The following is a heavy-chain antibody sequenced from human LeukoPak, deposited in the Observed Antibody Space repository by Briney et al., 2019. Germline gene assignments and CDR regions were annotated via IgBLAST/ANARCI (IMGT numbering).Heavy chain of an antibody. CDR3: ARSPWPPQLVHYYLDV. D-gene: IGHD6-6*01. J-gene: IGHJ6*03. V-gene: IGHV4-34*01. Sequence: PSETLSLACAVYGGSFSCYFWSWIRQPPGKGLEWIGEINHSGSTNYNPSLKSRVTVSVDTSKNQFSLNVSSVTAADTAVYYCARSPWPPQLVHYYLDVWAKGTTGTVSS. CDR1: GGSFSCYF. CDR2: INHSGST.